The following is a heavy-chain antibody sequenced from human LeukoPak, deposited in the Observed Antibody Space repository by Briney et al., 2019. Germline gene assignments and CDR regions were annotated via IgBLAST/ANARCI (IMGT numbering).Heavy chain of an antibody. J-gene: IGHJ4*02. CDR2: IGGSDGRT. D-gene: IGHD6-19*01. Sequence: GGSLRLSCAASGFTFSSYAMSWVRQAPVKGLEWVSGIGGSDGRTYYADSVKGRFTISRDNSKNTLYLQMNSLRAEDTAIYYCAKMPVSYSSGWSTFDYWGQGSLVTVSS. CDR1: GFTFSSYA. V-gene: IGHV3-23*01. CDR3: AKMPVSYSSGWSTFDY.